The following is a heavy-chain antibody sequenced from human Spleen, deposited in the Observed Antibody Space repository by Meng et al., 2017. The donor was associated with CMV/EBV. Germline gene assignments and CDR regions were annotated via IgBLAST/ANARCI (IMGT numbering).Heavy chain of an antibody. CDR3: TRDSGAYYDSSGFDY. CDR1: GFTFDDYA. D-gene: IGHD3-22*01. Sequence: GESLKISCAASGFTFDDYAMHWVRQAPGKGLEWVSLISWDGADTYYGDSVKGRFTVSRDNARNSLFLQMNGLRAEDTAVYYCTRDSGAYYDSSGFDYWGQGAMVTVSS. CDR2: ISWDGADT. J-gene: IGHJ4*02. V-gene: IGHV3-43D*03.